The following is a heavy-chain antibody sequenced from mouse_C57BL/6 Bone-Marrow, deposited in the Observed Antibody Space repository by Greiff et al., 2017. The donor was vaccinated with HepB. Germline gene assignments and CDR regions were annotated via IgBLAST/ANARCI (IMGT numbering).Heavy chain of an antibody. J-gene: IGHJ4*01. CDR3: ASLIYYDYYYAMDY. Sequence: VQLQQSGPELVKPGASVKISCKASGYSFTDYNMNWVKQSNGKSLEWIGVLNPNYGTTSYNQKFKGKATLTVDQSSSTAYMQLNSLTSEDSAVYYFASLIYYDYYYAMDYWGQGTSVTVSS. CDR2: LNPNYGTT. CDR1: GYSFTDYN. D-gene: IGHD2-4*01. V-gene: IGHV1-39*01.